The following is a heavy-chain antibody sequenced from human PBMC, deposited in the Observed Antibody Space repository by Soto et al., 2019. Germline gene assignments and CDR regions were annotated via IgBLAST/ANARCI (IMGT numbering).Heavy chain of an antibody. Sequence: VTLKESGPVLVKPTETLTLTCTVSGFSLTNVRMGVSWIRQPPGKALEWLAHIFSNDEKSYSTSLKSRLTISKDTSKSQVVLTVTNMDPVDTATYYCARTVVTPFGAFDIWGQGTMVTVSS. CDR2: IFSNDEK. V-gene: IGHV2-26*01. J-gene: IGHJ3*02. D-gene: IGHD2-15*01. CDR3: ARTVVTPFGAFDI. CDR1: GFSLTNVRMG.